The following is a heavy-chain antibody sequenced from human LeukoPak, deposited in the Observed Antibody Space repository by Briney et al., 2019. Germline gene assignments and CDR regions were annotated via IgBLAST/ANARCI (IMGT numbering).Heavy chain of an antibody. CDR3: ARDQGRTTVTNWFDP. Sequence: GGSLSLSCAASGFTFSGYWMAWVRQAPRKGLGWVANIKQDGSEKYYVDSVNGRFTISRDNAKNSLYLQMNSLRAEDTAVYYCARDQGRTTVTNWFDPWGQGTLVTVSS. CDR1: GFTFSGYW. D-gene: IGHD4-17*01. V-gene: IGHV3-7*05. J-gene: IGHJ5*02. CDR2: IKQDGSEK.